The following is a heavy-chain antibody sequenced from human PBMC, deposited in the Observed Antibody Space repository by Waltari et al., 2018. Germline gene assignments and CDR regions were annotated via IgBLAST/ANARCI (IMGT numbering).Heavy chain of an antibody. CDR3: ATPSGFIGYMDV. CDR1: GYTFTDYY. V-gene: IGHV1-69-2*01. CDR2: VDPEDGET. J-gene: IGHJ6*03. D-gene: IGHD3-22*01. Sequence: EVQLVQSGAEVKKPGATVKISCKASGYTFTDYYMHWVQQAPGKGLEWLGRVDPEDGETIDAEKFQGRVTITADTATDTAYRELSSLRSEDTAVYYCATPSGFIGYMDVWGEGTTVTVSS.